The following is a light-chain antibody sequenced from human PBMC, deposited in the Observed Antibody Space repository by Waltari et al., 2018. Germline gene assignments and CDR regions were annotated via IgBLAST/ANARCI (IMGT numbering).Light chain of an antibody. J-gene: IGKJ4*01. CDR2: WAS. CDR1: QNLLYGPNKKNY. V-gene: IGKV4-1*01. CDR3: HQYYSAPLT. Sequence: DIVMTQSPDSLAVSLGERAVINCKSSQNLLYGPNKKNYLAWYQQKSGQPHTLIVYWASSRVSGVPDRFSASGSGTDFTLTISSLQAEDVAVYYCHQYYSAPLTFGGGTKVEIK.